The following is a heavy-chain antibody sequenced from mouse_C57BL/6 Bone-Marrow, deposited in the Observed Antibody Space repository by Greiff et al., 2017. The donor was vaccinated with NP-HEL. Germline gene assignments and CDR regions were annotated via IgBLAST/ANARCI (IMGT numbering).Heavy chain of an antibody. V-gene: IGHV1-69*01. CDR1: GYTFTSYW. Sequence: VQLQQPGAELVMPGASVKLSCKASGYTFTSYWMHWVKQRPGQGLEWIGEIDPSDSYTNYNQKFKGKSTLTVDKSSSTAYMQLSSLTSEDSAVYYGARRKGTAQATFWFAYWGQGTLVTVSA. CDR3: ARRKGTAQATFWFAY. D-gene: IGHD3-2*02. CDR2: IDPSDSYT. J-gene: IGHJ3*01.